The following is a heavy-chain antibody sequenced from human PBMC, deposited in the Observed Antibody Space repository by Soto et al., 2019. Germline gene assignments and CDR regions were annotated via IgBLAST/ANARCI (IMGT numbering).Heavy chain of an antibody. CDR2: IYSGGST. D-gene: IGHD5-18*01. J-gene: IGHJ4*02. V-gene: IGHV3-66*04. CDR3: ARHGYNYGGGYFDY. CDR1: GVTVSSNH. Sequence: EVQLVESGGGLVQPGGSLRLSCAASGVTVSSNHMSWVRQAPGKGLEWVSVIYSGGSTYYADSVKGRFTISRDNSKNTLYLQMNSLRAEDTAVYYGARHGYNYGGGYFDYWGQGTLVTVSS.